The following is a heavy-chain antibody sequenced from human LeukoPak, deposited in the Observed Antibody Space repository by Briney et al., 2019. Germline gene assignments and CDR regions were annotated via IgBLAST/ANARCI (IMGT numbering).Heavy chain of an antibody. D-gene: IGHD3-10*01. V-gene: IGHV3-48*01. CDR3: ARLPALWFGEFDAFDI. Sequence: GGSLRLSCAASGFTFSSYSMNWVRQAPGRGLEWVSFISSSSSTIYYADSVKDRFTISRDNTKNSLYLQMNSLRAEDTAVYYCARLPALWFGEFDAFDIWGQGTMVTVSS. CDR2: ISSSSSTI. J-gene: IGHJ3*02. CDR1: GFTFSSYS.